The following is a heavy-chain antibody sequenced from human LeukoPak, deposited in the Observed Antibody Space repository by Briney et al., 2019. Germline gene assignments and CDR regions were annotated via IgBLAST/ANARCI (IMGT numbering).Heavy chain of an antibody. J-gene: IGHJ4*02. D-gene: IGHD3-10*01. CDR1: GYTFTNFY. CDR2: INPSGANT. V-gene: IGHV1-46*01. CDR3: ARDFYYYGSGSYEGGYFDY. Sequence: ASVKVSCKTSGYTFTNFYMHWVRQAPGQGLEWMGIINPSGANTGYAQKFQGRVTMTRDTSTSTVYMELSSLRSEDTAVYYCARDFYYYGSGSYEGGYFDYWGQGTLVTVSS.